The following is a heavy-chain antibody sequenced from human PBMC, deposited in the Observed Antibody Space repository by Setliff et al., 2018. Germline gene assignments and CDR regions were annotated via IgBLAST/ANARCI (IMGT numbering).Heavy chain of an antibody. J-gene: IGHJ4*02. CDR1: GYSFTSYW. D-gene: IGHD6-25*01. CDR2: IYPGDSYT. CDR3: TRGGYDSGV. Sequence: PGESLKISCKGSGYSFTSYWIGWVRQMPGKGLEWMGIIYPGDSYTNYSPSLQGHVTISIDKSITTAYLHWSSLKASDTAMYYCTRGGYDSGVWGQGTLVTVSS. V-gene: IGHV5-51*01.